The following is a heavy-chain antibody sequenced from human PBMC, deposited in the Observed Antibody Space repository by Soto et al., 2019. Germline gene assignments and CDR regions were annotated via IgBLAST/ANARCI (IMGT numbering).Heavy chain of an antibody. CDR3: ARGREFDS. CDR2: IFPSGTT. CDR1: GGSLTGGTYS. V-gene: IGHV4-30-2*01. J-gene: IGHJ4*02. Sequence: ASVTLSLTCTVAGGSLTGGTYSLNWIRPPPGKGLEWIGYIFPSGTTYYNPSLKSRVSISIDVSKNQFSLNLRSLTAADTAIYFCARGREFDSLGQGNLVIVSS.